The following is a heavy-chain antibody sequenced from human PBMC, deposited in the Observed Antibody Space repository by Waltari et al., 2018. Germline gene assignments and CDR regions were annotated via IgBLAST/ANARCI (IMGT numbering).Heavy chain of an antibody. Sequence: QLQLQESGPGLVKPSEPLPLTCNVSGGSIISSSYYWGWVRQPPGKGLEWICSRYNFGNTFYNPSLSSRVTISMATPNNQFSLKLSSVTAADTAVYYCARPSRGIQPFDYWGPGTLVTVSS. V-gene: IGHV4-39*01. CDR1: GGSIISSSYY. CDR2: RYNFGNT. J-gene: IGHJ4*02. D-gene: IGHD3-10*01. CDR3: ARPSRGIQPFDY.